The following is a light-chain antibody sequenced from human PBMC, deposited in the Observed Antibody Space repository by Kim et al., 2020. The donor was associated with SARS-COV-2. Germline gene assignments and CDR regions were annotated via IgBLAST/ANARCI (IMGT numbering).Light chain of an antibody. CDR1: QNVDSAS. CDR3: QQYGGSPLYS. Sequence: EIVLTQSPGTLSLSPGQRATLSCRASQNVDSASLAWYQQKPGRAPSLLIYATSTRATGIPDRFSGSGSGTDFTLTINRLETEDFAVYYCQQYGGSPLYSFGQGTKLEI. CDR2: ATS. V-gene: IGKV3-20*01. J-gene: IGKJ2*03.